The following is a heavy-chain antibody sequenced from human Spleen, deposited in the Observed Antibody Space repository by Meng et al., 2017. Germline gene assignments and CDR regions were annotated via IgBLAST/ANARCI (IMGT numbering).Heavy chain of an antibody. V-gene: IGHV3-7*01. Sequence: GESLKISCAVSGFKFSTYWMSWVRQAPGKGLEWVANIKQDGSQKSYVDSVKGRFTISRDNANNSLYLQMNSLRAEDTAVYFCARGGGMVGPIIDYWGQGALVTVSS. CDR2: IKQDGSQK. CDR3: ARGGGMVGPIIDY. CDR1: GFKFSTYW. D-gene: IGHD1-26*01. J-gene: IGHJ4*02.